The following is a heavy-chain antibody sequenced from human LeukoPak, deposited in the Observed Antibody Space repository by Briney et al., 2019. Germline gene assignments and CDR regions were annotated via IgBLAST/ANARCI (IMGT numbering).Heavy chain of an antibody. CDR3: ARDLYGGNSISGY. J-gene: IGHJ4*02. CDR1: GYTFTGYY. CDR2: INPNSGGT. D-gene: IGHD4-23*01. V-gene: IGHV1-2*06. Sequence: ASVKVSRKASGYTFTGYYMHWVRQAPGQGLEWMGRINPNSGGTNYAQKFQGRVTMTRDTSISTAYMELSRLRSDDTAVYYCARDLYGGNSISGYWGQGTLVTVSS.